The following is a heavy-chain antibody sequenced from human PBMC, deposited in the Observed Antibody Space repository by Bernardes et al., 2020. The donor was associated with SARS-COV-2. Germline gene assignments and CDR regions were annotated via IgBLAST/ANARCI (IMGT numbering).Heavy chain of an antibody. Sequence: GGSLRLSCAASGFTFSSYSMNWVRQAPGKGLEWVSSISSSSSYIYYADSVKGRFTISRDNAKNSLYLQMNSLRAEDTAVYYCARRDIVVVPAAFSYPTAFDPWGQGTLVTVSS. CDR1: GFTFSSYS. CDR3: ARRDIVVVPAAFSYPTAFDP. D-gene: IGHD2-2*01. J-gene: IGHJ5*02. V-gene: IGHV3-21*01. CDR2: ISSSSSYI.